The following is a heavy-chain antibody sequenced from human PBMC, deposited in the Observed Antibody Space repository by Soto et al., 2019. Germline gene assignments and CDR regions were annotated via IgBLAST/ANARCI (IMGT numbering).Heavy chain of an antibody. CDR1: GGSITLYY. V-gene: IGHV4-59*01. J-gene: IGHJ5*02. CDR3: ARGYCSSTSCYIWDNWFDP. Sequence: SETLSLTCTVSGGSITLYYWNWIRRSPGKGLEWIGYMYYSGRTNYNPSLKSRVTISVDTSKNQFSLKLSSVTAADTAVYYCARGYCSSTSCYIWDNWFDPWGQGTLVTVSS. D-gene: IGHD2-2*02. CDR2: MYYSGRT.